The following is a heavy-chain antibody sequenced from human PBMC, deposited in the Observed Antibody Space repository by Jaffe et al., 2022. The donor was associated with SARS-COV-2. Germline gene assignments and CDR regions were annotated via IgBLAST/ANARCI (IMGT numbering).Heavy chain of an antibody. CDR3: ARDTGRWGIRGTHYYYMDV. Sequence: EEQLVESGGGLVQPGRSLRLSCAASGFTFDDYAMNWVRQAPGKGLEWVSGISWNSGSRDYVDSVKGRFTISRDNAKNSLYLQMNSLRPEDTAVYYCARDTGRWGIRGTHYYYMDVWGKGTTVTVSS. V-gene: IGHV3-9*01. D-gene: IGHD7-27*01. CDR1: GFTFDDYA. CDR2: ISWNSGSR. J-gene: IGHJ6*03.